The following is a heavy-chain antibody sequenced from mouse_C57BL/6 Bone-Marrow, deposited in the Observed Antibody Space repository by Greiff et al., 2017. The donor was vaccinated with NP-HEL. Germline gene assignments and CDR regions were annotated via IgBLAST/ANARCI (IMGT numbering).Heavy chain of an antibody. D-gene: IGHD4-1*01. CDR2: IDPSDRYT. J-gene: IGHJ3*01. CDR1: GYTFTSYW. V-gene: IGHV1-59*01. Sequence: QVQLQQPGAELVRPGTSVKLSCKASGYTFTSYWMHWVKQRPGQGLEWSGVIDPSDRYTNYNQKFKGKATLTVDPSSSTAYMQLSSLPSEDAAVYYCARDPNWDGGYACWGQGALVTVSA. CDR3: ARDPNWDGGYAC.